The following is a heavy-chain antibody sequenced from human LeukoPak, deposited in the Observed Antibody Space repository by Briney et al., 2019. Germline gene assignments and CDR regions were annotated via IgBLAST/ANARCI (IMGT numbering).Heavy chain of an antibody. CDR1: GFTFSSYG. CDR2: IPYDGSNK. J-gene: IGHJ6*02. CDR3: ARDPDTAMVYYYYGMDV. Sequence: LTGGSLRLSCAASGFTFSSYGMHWVRQAPGKGLEWVAVIPYDGSNKYYADSVKGRFTISRDNSKNTLYLQTNSLRAEDTAVYYCARDPDTAMVYYYYGMDVWGQGTTVTVSS. V-gene: IGHV3-30*03. D-gene: IGHD5-18*01.